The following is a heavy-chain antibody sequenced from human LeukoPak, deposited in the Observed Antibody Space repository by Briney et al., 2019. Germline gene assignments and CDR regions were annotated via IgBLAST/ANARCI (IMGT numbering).Heavy chain of an antibody. V-gene: IGHV4-34*01. D-gene: IGHD1-26*01. J-gene: IGHJ6*02. CDR3: ARPGQLGSLYYGLDV. CDR2: INHSSST. CDR1: GGSFSGYQ. Sequence: SETLSLTCAVYGGSFSGYQWSWIRQPPEKGLEWIGEINHSSSTNYNPSLKSRVTISVDTSKNQFSLKLTSLTAADTAVYYCARPGQLGSLYYGLDVWGQGTTVTVS.